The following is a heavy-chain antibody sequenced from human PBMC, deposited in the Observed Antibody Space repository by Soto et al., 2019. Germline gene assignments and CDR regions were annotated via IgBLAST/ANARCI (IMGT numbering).Heavy chain of an antibody. CDR1: GGSFNGYY. CDR3: AREDDGGDRDYYGLDV. Sequence: PSETLSLTCAAYGGSFNGYYWSWIRQSPGKGLEWIGYIYYSGSIFYNPSFKSRVTISVNTSKNQFSLQLSSVTAADTAVYFCAREDDGGDRDYYGLDVWGQGTTVTVSS. V-gene: IGHV4-30-4*08. J-gene: IGHJ6*02. D-gene: IGHD2-21*02. CDR2: IYYSGSI.